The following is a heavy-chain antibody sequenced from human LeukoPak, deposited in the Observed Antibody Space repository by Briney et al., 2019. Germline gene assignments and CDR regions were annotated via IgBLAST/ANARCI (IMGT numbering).Heavy chain of an antibody. D-gene: IGHD3-10*01. J-gene: IGHJ5*02. V-gene: IGHV3-21*01. CDR2: ISSSSSYI. CDR1: GFTFSSYS. Sequence: GGSLRLSCAASGFTFSSYSMNWVRQAPGKGLEWVSSISSSSSYIYYADSVKGRFTISRDNAKNSLYLQMNSLRAEDTAVYYCARLRMVRVLNWFDPWGQGTLVTVSS. CDR3: ARLRMVRVLNWFDP.